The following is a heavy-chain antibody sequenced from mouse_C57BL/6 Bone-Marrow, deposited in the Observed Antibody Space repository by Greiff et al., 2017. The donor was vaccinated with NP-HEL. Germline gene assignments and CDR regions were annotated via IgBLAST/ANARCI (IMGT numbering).Heavy chain of an antibody. J-gene: IGHJ3*01. V-gene: IGHV1-19*01. CDR1: GYTFTDYY. CDR3: GGNYYPSWFAY. Sequence: EVHLVESGPVLVKPGASVKMSCKASGYTFTDYYMNWVKQSHGKSLEWIGVINPYNGGTSYNQKFKGKATLTVDKSSSTAYMELNSLTSEDSAVYYCGGNYYPSWFAYWGQGTLVTVSA. CDR2: INPYNGGT. D-gene: IGHD2-1*01.